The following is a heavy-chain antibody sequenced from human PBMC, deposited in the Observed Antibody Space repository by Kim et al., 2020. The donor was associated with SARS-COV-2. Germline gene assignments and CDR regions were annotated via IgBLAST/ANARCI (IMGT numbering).Heavy chain of an antibody. J-gene: IGHJ4*02. CDR2: TYYSGST. V-gene: IGHV4-59*08. CDR3: PSSYPPSIHLCFDY. CDR1: GDSLSGYY. Sequence: SETLSLTCTVSGDSLSGYYWSWIRQSPGKGLEWIGYTYYSGSTNYNSALESRVTISEDTSKNQFSLKLSSVTAADTAVYYCPSSYPPSIHLCFDYWAQG. D-gene: IGHD3-10*02.